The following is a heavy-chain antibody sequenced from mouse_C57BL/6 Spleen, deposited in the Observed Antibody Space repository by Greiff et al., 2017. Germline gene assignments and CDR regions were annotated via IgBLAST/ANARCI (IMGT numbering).Heavy chain of an antibody. CDR2: INPNNGGT. J-gene: IGHJ4*01. V-gene: IGHV1-26*01. Sequence: VQLQQSGPELVKPGASVKISCKASGYTFTDYYMNWVKQSHGKSLEWIGDINPNNGGTSYNQKFKGKATLTVDKSSSTAYMELRSLTSEDSAVYYCARGYDYDVGAMGYWGQGTSVTVSS. CDR1: GYTFTDYY. CDR3: ARGYDYDVGAMGY. D-gene: IGHD2-4*01.